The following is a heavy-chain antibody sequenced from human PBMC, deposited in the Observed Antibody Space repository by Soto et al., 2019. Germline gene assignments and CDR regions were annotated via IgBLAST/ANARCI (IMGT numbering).Heavy chain of an antibody. CDR3: ARDYYDSSNYYIYYFDY. J-gene: IGHJ4*02. CDR2: ISRGGSSI. CDR1: GFTFSDYY. D-gene: IGHD3-22*01. Sequence: GGSLRLSCAASGFTFSDYYMSWVRQAPGKGLEWVSYISRGGSSIYYADSVRGRFTISRDDAKNSLYLQMNSLRAEDTAVYYCARDYYDSSNYYIYYFDYWGQGTLVSVSA. V-gene: IGHV3-11*01.